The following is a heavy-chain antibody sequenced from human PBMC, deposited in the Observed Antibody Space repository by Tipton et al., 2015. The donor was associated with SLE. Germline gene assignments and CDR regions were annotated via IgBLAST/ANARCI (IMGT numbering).Heavy chain of an antibody. J-gene: IGHJ4*02. Sequence: TLSLTCTVSGGSMNTYYWSWIRQPPGKGLGWIGYIYYSGTTNYNSSLKSRVTISVDTSKNQFSLKLSSVTAADTAVYYCARSPPSQVYDYWGQGNLVTVSS. CDR3: ARSPPSQVYDY. V-gene: IGHV4-59*08. CDR2: IYYSGTT. CDR1: GGSMNTYY.